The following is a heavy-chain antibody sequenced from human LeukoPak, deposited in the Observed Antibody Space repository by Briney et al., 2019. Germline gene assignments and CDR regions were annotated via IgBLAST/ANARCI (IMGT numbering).Heavy chain of an antibody. V-gene: IGHV3-74*01. CDR2: IKTDGSSA. D-gene: IGHD3-3*01. CDR3: AKEPIIQKTTNWFDP. Sequence: GGSLRLSCAASGFSFSSYWMHWVRQAPGKGLVWVSRIKTDGSSATYADSVKGRFTISRDNAKNTLYLQMNSLRAEDTAVYYCAKEPIIQKTTNWFDPWGQGTLVTVSS. J-gene: IGHJ5*02. CDR1: GFSFSSYW.